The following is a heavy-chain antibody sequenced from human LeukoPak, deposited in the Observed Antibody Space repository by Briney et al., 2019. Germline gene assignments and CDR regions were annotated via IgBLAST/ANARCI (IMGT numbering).Heavy chain of an antibody. CDR2: IFYTGTT. CDR3: ARGYYGSGSHCCHMDV. Sequence: SETLSLTCTVSGVSISSDFWSWIRQPPGKGMEWIGYIFYTGTTTYNTSLSSRVTISVDTSKNQFSLKLSSVTAADTAVYYCARGYYGSGSHCCHMDVWGKGTTITVS. D-gene: IGHD3-10*01. CDR1: GVSISSDF. V-gene: IGHV4-59*12. J-gene: IGHJ6*03.